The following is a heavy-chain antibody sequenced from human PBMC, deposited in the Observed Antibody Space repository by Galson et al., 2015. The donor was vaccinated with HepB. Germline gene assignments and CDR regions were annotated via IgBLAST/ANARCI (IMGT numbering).Heavy chain of an antibody. J-gene: IGHJ3*02. CDR1: GFTFSSYG. CDR2: IWYEGSNK. Sequence: SLRLSCAASGFTFSSYGMHWVRQAPGKGLEWVAVIWYEGSNKYYADSVKGRFTISRDNSKNTLYLQMNSLRAEDTAVYYCARDTDSSGYIYGSFDIWGQGPMVTVSS. CDR3: ARDTDSSGYIYGSFDI. D-gene: IGHD3-22*01. V-gene: IGHV3-33*01.